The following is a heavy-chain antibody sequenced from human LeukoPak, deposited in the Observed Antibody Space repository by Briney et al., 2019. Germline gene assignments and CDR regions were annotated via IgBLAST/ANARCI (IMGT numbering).Heavy chain of an antibody. CDR2: IASDGSST. V-gene: IGHV3-74*01. CDR1: GFTFSSYW. CDR3: ARGRPHGNDY. Sequence: GGSLRLSCSASGFTFSSYWMNWVRQAPGKGLVWVSRIASDGSSTTYADSVKGRFSISRDNAKNTLYLQMNSLRVEDTAVYYCARGRPHGNDYWGQGTLVTVSS. J-gene: IGHJ4*02. D-gene: IGHD4-23*01.